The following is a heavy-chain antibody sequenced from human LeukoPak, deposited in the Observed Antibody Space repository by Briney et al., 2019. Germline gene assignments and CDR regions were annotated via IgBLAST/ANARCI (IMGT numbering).Heavy chain of an antibody. Sequence: SETLSLTCAVYGGSFSGYYWSWIRQPPGKGLEWIGEINHSGSTNYNPSLKSRVTISVDTSKNQFSLKLSSVTAADTAVYYCARGHYDFWSGSLSEFGYWGQGTLVTVSS. CDR1: GGSFSGYY. V-gene: IGHV4-34*01. J-gene: IGHJ4*02. CDR3: ARGHYDFWSGSLSEFGY. CDR2: INHSGST. D-gene: IGHD3-3*01.